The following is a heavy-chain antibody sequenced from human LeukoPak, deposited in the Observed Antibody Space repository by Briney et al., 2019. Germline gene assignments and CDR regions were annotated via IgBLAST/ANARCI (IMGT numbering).Heavy chain of an antibody. D-gene: IGHD6-6*01. V-gene: IGHV3-23*01. CDR1: GFTFSNYA. J-gene: IGHJ4*02. CDR3: ARSGAARFDF. Sequence: GGSLRLSCAASGFTFSNYAMSWVRQAPGKGLEWVSAISGGGGGTYYADSVEGRFTISRDDSKNTLYLQMNSLRAEDTAVYYCARSGAARFDFWGQGTLVTVFS. CDR2: ISGGGGGT.